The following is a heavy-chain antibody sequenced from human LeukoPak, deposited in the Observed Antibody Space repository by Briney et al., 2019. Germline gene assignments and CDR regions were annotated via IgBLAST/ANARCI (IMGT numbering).Heavy chain of an antibody. Sequence: KPSETLSLNCTVSGGSISSYYWSWIRQPPGKGLEWIGYIYYSGSTNYNPSLKSRVTISVDTSKNQFSLKLSSVTAADTAVYYCARDSQYCDGSGYPNAFDIWGQGTMVTVSS. CDR2: IYYSGST. D-gene: IGHD3-22*01. V-gene: IGHV4-59*01. J-gene: IGHJ3*02. CDR3: ARDSQYCDGSGYPNAFDI. CDR1: GGSISSYY.